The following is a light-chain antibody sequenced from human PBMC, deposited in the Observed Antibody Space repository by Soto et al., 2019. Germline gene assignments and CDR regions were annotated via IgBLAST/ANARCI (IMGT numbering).Light chain of an antibody. V-gene: IGKV3-20*01. CDR3: QQSDRSPPEVT. CDR1: QSVSSSY. Sequence: EIVLTQSPGTLSLSPGERATLSCRASQSVSSSYLAWYQQKPGQAPRLLIYGTSSRATGIPDRFSGSGSGTDFTHTISRLEPEDFAVYYCQQSDRSPPEVTFGGGTKVEIK. CDR2: GTS. J-gene: IGKJ4*01.